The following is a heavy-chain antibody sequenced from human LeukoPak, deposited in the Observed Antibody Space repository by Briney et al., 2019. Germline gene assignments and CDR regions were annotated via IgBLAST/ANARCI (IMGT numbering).Heavy chain of an antibody. CDR1: GFTFSGSA. J-gene: IGHJ5*02. CDR2: INPSGGST. Sequence: GGSLRLSCAASGFTFSGSAMHWVRQAPGQGLEWMGIINPSGGSTSYAQKFQGRVTTTRDTSTSTVYMELSSLRSEDTAVYYCARGPNWFDPWGQGTLVTVSS. CDR3: ARGPNWFDP. V-gene: IGHV1-46*01.